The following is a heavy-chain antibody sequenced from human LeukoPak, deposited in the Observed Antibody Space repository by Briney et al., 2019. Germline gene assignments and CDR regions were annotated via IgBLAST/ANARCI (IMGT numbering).Heavy chain of an antibody. J-gene: IGHJ4*02. CDR3: AAFTDPGY. D-gene: IGHD3-3*02. Sequence: GGSLRLSCAASGFTFSNYWMTWVRQAPGKGLEWVANIRQDGSEKYYVAPVKGRFTISRDNAKNSLYLQMNSLRAEDTARYYCAAFTDPGYWGQGTLVTVSS. CDR1: GFTFSNYW. CDR2: IRQDGSEK. V-gene: IGHV3-7*03.